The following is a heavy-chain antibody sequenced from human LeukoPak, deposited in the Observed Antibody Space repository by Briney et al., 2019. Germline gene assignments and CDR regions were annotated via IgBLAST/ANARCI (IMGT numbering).Heavy chain of an antibody. CDR2: IRSDGSST. V-gene: IGHV3-74*01. CDR1: GFTFNTYW. Sequence: GGSLRLTCAASGFTFNTYWMHWVRQAPGKGLVWVSRIRSDGSSTSYADSVRGRFTISRDNAKNTLYLQMNSLRAEDTAVYYCAGVLGVRDLAYFDYWGHGTLVTVSS. CDR3: AGVLGVRDLAYFDY. J-gene: IGHJ4*01. D-gene: IGHD3-10*01.